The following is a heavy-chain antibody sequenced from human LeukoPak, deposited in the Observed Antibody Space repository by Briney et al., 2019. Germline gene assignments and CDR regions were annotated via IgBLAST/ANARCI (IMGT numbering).Heavy chain of an antibody. CDR3: TSWGDTTAEYFQR. CDR1: GFSFSSHW. Sequence: GGSLRLSCTASGFSFSSHWMTWVRQAPGKGLEWVANIKEDGSQKNYEDSVKGRFTVSRDNAQNSMYLQMNSLRVEDTAVYYCTSWGDTTAEYFQRWGQGTLVTVSS. V-gene: IGHV3-7*01. J-gene: IGHJ1*01. CDR2: IKEDGSQK. D-gene: IGHD2-21*02.